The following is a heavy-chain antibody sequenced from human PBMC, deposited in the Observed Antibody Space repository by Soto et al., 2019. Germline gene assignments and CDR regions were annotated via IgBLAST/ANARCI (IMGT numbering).Heavy chain of an antibody. CDR1: GFTFSSYA. V-gene: IGHV3-23*01. CDR3: ASRSSGWYFDY. Sequence: EVQLLESGGGLVQPGGSLRLSCAASGFTFSSYAMNWVRQGPGKGLEWVSVISGSGGSTYYADSVKGRFTISRDNSKNTLDLQMTSLRAEDTAVYYCASRSSGWYFDYWGQGTLVTVSS. J-gene: IGHJ4*02. D-gene: IGHD6-19*01. CDR2: ISGSGGST.